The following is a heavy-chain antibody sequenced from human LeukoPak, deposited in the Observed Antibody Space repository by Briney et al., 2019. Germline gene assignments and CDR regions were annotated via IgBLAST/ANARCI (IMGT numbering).Heavy chain of an antibody. CDR3: ARLVWFGDSNIDH. V-gene: IGHV3-48*03. CDR1: GFTFSSYE. Sequence: PGGSLRLSCAASGFTFSSYEMNWVRQAPGKGLEWVSYISSSGSTIYYADSVKGRFTISRDNAKNSLYLQMNSLRAEDTAVYYCARLVWFGDSNIDHWGQGALVTVSS. D-gene: IGHD3-10*01. CDR2: ISSSGSTI. J-gene: IGHJ4*02.